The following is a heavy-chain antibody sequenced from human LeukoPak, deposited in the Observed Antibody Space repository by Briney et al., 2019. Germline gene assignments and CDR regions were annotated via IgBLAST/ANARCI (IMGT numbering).Heavy chain of an antibody. CDR1: GYNFTNFW. V-gene: IGHV5-51*01. D-gene: IGHD2-2*01. Sequence: GESLKISCKGSGYNFTNFWIGWVRQMPGKGLEWMGIIYPGDSDTRYSPSFQGQVTISADKSISTAYLQWSSLKASDTAMYYCARPGAYCSSTTCPYNYWGQGTLVTVSS. CDR2: IYPGDSDT. CDR3: ARPGAYCSSTTCPYNY. J-gene: IGHJ4*02.